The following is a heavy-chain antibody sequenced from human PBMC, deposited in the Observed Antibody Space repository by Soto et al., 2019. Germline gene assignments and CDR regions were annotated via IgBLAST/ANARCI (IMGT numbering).Heavy chain of an antibody. CDR2: MSHSGGT. CDR1: GGFVSSGNYY. J-gene: IGHJ3*02. V-gene: IGHV4-61*01. Sequence: SETLSLTCAVYGGFVSSGNYYWSWIRQPPGKGLEWIGEMSHSGGTHFIPSLKSRVTISVDTSKNQFSLEMSSVTAADTALYYCARVERGTATTVVDAFDIWGPGTMVTVSS. D-gene: IGHD1-1*01. CDR3: ARVERGTATTVVDAFDI.